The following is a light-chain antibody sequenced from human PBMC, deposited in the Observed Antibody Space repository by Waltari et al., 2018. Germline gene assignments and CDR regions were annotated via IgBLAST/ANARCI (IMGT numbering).Light chain of an antibody. V-gene: IGKV3-11*01. CDR3: QNRRNWPLLT. CDR2: AGS. Sequence: VLTQSPATLSLSPGDRATLSCRARRSIGNNLAWYQQNPGQAPRLLMNAGSNRATGVPARFSGIGSGTDFTFTISSREPEDFAVYFGQNRRNWPLLTFGGGTKVEIK. J-gene: IGKJ4*01. CDR1: RSIGNN.